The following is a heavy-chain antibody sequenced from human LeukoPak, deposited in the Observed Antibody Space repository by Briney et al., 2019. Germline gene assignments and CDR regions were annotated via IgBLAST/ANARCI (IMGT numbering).Heavy chain of an antibody. Sequence: SETLSLTCTVSGVSISSSTYYWGWIRQPPGTGLEWIGYIYYSGSTNYNPSLKSRVTISVDTSKNQFSLKLSSVTAADTAVYYCARVEWGYYGSGRQYNWFDPWGQGTLVTVSS. J-gene: IGHJ5*02. D-gene: IGHD3-10*01. V-gene: IGHV4-61*05. CDR3: ARVEWGYYGSGRQYNWFDP. CDR1: GVSISSSTYY. CDR2: IYYSGST.